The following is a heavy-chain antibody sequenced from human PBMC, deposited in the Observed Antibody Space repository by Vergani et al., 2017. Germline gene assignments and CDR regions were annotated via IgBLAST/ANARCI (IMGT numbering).Heavy chain of an antibody. CDR2: INAGNGNT. D-gene: IGHD3-10*01. V-gene: IGHV1-3*01. CDR3: ARTDYYGSGSYYMYYYYGMYV. J-gene: IGHJ6*02. Sequence: QVQLVQSGAEVRKPGASVKVSCKASGYTFTTYAMHWVRQAPGQRLEWMGWINAGNGNTKYSQKFQGRVTITRDTSASTAYMELSSLTSEDTAVYYCARTDYYGSGSYYMYYYYGMYVWGQGP. CDR1: GYTFTTYA.